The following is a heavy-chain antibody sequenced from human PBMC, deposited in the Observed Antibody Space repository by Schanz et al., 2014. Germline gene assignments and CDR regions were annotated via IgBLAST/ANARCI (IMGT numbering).Heavy chain of an antibody. CDR1: GFTFSGFW. V-gene: IGHV3-23*04. Sequence: EVQLAESGGGLVQPGGSLRLSCAASGFTFSGFWMTWVRQAPGKGLEWVSAISGSGGSTYYADSVKGRFTISRDNSKNTLYLEMNSLRAEDTAVYYCAKSQGSSFDSWGQGTMVTVSS. D-gene: IGHD6-13*01. CDR3: AKSQGSSFDS. CDR2: ISGSGGST. J-gene: IGHJ3*01.